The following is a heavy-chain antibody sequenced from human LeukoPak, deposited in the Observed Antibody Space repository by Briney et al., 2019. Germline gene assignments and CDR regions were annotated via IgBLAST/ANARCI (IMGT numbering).Heavy chain of an antibody. Sequence: ASVKVSCKASGYTSPSYDINWVRQATGQGLEWMGWMNPNSGTTGYAQKFQGRVTITRNTSISTAYMELSGLRSEDTAVYYCARGRSTGYPYYFEYWGQGTLVTVSS. V-gene: IGHV1-8*03. CDR2: MNPNSGTT. D-gene: IGHD5-12*01. CDR1: GYTSPSYD. CDR3: ARGRSTGYPYYFEY. J-gene: IGHJ4*02.